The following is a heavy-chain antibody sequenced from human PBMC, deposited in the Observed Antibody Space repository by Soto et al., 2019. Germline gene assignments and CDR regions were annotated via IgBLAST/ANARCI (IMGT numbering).Heavy chain of an antibody. CDR1: GFTFSNYG. J-gene: IGHJ5*02. CDR2: ISYDGSNK. V-gene: IGHV3-30*03. CDR3: AANMLRAPLDH. Sequence: QVQLVESRGGVVQPGRSLRLSCATSGFTFSNYGMHWARHTPGKGLEWVAVISYDGSNKKYADSVKGRFTISRDNSKSTLTLQMNRLRVEDTAVYYCAANMLRAPLDHWGQGTLVIVS. D-gene: IGHD3-10*01.